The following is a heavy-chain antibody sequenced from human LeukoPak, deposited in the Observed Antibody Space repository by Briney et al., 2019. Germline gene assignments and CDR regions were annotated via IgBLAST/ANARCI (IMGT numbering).Heavy chain of an antibody. J-gene: IGHJ4*02. V-gene: IGHV3-23*01. D-gene: IGHD5-24*01. CDR2: ISGSGSGGGT. CDR1: GFTFSSSA. Sequence: GGSLRLSCAASGFTFSSSAMSWVRQAPGKGLKWVSNISGSGSGGGTYYADSVKGRFTISRDNSKNTLYLQMNSLRAEDTAVYYRAKSGYNRFDYWGQGTLVTVSS. CDR3: AKSGYNRFDY.